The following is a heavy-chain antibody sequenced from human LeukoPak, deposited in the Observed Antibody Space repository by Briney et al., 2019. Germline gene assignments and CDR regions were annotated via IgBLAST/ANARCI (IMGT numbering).Heavy chain of an antibody. Sequence: SETLSLTCTVSGGSISSGVYYWSWIRQPPGKGLEWIGYIYYSGSTYYNPSLKSRVTISVDTSKNQFSLKLSSVTAADTAVYYCARDIVVVPAAMGAFDIWGQGTMVTVSS. CDR1: GGSISSGVYY. J-gene: IGHJ3*02. CDR3: ARDIVVVPAAMGAFDI. CDR2: IYYSGST. D-gene: IGHD2-2*01. V-gene: IGHV4-30-4*01.